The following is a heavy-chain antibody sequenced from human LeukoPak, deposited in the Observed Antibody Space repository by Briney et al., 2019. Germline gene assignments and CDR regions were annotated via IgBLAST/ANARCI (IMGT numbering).Heavy chain of an antibody. CDR2: IYYGGST. Sequence: SETLSLTCTVSGDSISSGDYYWRWIRQPPGKGLEWIGYIYYGGSTYYNPSLKSRVTISVDTSKNQFSLKLSSVTAADTAVYYCARRDGYNSDYWGQGTLVTVSS. J-gene: IGHJ4*02. V-gene: IGHV4-30-4*01. CDR3: ARRDGYNSDY. D-gene: IGHD5-24*01. CDR1: GDSISSGDYY.